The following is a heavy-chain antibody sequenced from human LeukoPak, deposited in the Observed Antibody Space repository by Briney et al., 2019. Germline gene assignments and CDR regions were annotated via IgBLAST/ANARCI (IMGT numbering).Heavy chain of an antibody. Sequence: AGGSLRLSCAASGFTVSSNYMSWVRQAPGKGLEWVSAIYSGGSADYADSVKGRFTISRDNSKNTLYLQMNSLRAEDTAVYYCARTKARLIAPDYWGQGTLVTVSS. V-gene: IGHV3-66*01. D-gene: IGHD3-16*01. CDR1: GFTVSSNY. CDR2: IYSGGSA. J-gene: IGHJ4*02. CDR3: ARTKARLIAPDY.